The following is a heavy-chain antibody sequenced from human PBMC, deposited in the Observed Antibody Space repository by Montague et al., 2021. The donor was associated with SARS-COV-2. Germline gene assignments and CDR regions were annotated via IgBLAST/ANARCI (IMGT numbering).Heavy chain of an antibody. D-gene: IGHD3-10*01. CDR3: ARVFAGGSVAGRYRAMDS. Sequence: SETLSLTCNVSGASISRSNYYWAWIRQPPGKGLELIGSIHYIGNTYYNPSLKSRVTISVDTSKNQFSLKLRSVTAADTAVDYCARVFAGGSVAGRYRAMDSWGQGTLVTVSS. J-gene: IGHJ4*02. CDR1: GASISRSNYY. CDR2: IHYIGNT. V-gene: IGHV4-39*02.